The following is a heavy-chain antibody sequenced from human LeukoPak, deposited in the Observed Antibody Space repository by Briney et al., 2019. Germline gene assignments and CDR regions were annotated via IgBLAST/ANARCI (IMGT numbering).Heavy chain of an antibody. V-gene: IGHV3-21*04. Sequence: GGSLRLSCAASGLPFSSYTMNWVRQAPGRGLEWVSSITGGSNYMYYRDSVKGRFTISRDNAKNSLYLQMNSLRAEDTALYHCARVLDGSSGHYYHPNWFDPWGQGTLVTVSS. D-gene: IGHD3-22*01. CDR2: ITGGSNYM. CDR3: ARVLDGSSGHYYHPNWFDP. J-gene: IGHJ5*02. CDR1: GLPFSSYT.